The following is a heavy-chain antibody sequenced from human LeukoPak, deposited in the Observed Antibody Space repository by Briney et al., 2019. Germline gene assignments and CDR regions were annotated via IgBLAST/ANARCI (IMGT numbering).Heavy chain of an antibody. Sequence: GASVKVSCKASGYXFTGYYIHWVRQAPGQGLEWMGGINPNSGGTNYAQKFQGRVTMTRDTSISTAYMELSRLRSDDTAVYYCAKIPYYYDSSGYDDWGQGTLVTVSS. CDR2: INPNSGGT. CDR1: GYXFTGYY. J-gene: IGHJ4*02. V-gene: IGHV1-2*02. CDR3: AKIPYYYDSSGYDD. D-gene: IGHD3-22*01.